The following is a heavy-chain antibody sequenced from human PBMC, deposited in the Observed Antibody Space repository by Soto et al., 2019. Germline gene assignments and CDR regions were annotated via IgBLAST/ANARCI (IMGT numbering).Heavy chain of an antibody. Sequence: SETLSITCTVTGGSISRNYWSWIRQPPGKALEWIGYIYYSGSTNYNPSHKSRVTISVDTSKNQFSLKLSSVTAADTAVYYYGSGSYYNWFDPWGQGTLVTVSS. J-gene: IGHJ5*02. CDR2: IYYSGST. V-gene: IGHV4-59*01. CDR1: GGSISRNY. D-gene: IGHD3-10*01. CDR3: GSGSYYNWFDP.